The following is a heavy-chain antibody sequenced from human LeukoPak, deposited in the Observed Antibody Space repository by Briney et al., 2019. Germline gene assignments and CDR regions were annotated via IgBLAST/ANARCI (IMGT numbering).Heavy chain of an antibody. V-gene: IGHV4-34*01. CDR2: FNHSGST. Sequence: PSETLSLTCAVYGGSFSGYYWSWIRQPPGKGLEWIGEFNHSGSTNYNPSLKSRVTISVDTSKNQFSLKLSSVTAADTAVYYCARGLYGYCSGGSCYPYYYYGMDVWGQGTTVTVSS. J-gene: IGHJ6*02. CDR3: ARGLYGYCSGGSCYPYYYYGMDV. CDR1: GGSFSGYY. D-gene: IGHD2-15*01.